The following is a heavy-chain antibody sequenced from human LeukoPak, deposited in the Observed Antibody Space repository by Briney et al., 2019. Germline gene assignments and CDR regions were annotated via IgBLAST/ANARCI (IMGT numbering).Heavy chain of an antibody. CDR1: GYTFTGYY. Sequence: ASVKVSCKDSGYTFTGYYMQWVRQAPGQGLEWMGWINPNSGDTNYAQKFQGRVTMTRDTSISTVYMELSRLRSDDTAVYYCARSNVVGMTSPWYFDYWGQGTLVTVSS. D-gene: IGHD1-26*01. CDR2: INPNSGDT. J-gene: IGHJ4*02. CDR3: ARSNVVGMTSPWYFDY. V-gene: IGHV1-2*02.